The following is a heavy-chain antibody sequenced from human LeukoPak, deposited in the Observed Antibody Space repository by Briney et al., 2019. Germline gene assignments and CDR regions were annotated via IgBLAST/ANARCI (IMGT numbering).Heavy chain of an antibody. CDR3: ARVVPGDWFDP. CDR1: GFTFSSYS. J-gene: IGHJ5*02. Sequence: PGGSLRLSCAASGFTFSSYSMNWFRQAPGKGLEWVSSISSSSSYIYYADSVKGRFTISRDNAKNSLYLQMNSLRAEDTAVYYCARVVPGDWFDPWGQGTLVTVSS. CDR2: ISSSSSYI. V-gene: IGHV3-21*01.